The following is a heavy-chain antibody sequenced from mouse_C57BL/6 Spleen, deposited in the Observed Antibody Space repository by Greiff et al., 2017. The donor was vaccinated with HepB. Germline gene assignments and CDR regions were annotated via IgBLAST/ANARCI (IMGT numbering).Heavy chain of an antibody. CDR2: IRSKSNNYAT. J-gene: IGHJ3*01. CDR1: GFSFNTYA. D-gene: IGHD2-4*01. V-gene: IGHV10-1*01. CDR3: VRFDYGDAY. Sequence: EVKLMESGGGLVQPKGSLKLSCAASGFSFNTYAMNWVRQAPGKGLEWVARIRSKSNNYATYYADSVKDRFTISRDDSESMLYLQMNNLKTEDTAMYYCVRFDYGDAYWGQGTLVTVSA.